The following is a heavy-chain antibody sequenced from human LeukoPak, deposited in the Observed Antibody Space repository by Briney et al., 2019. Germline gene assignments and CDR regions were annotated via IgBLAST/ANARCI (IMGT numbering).Heavy chain of an antibody. CDR3: ARDLGSALGYFDY. CDR2: IYYSGST. Sequence: SETLSLTCTVSGGSISSGGYYWSWIRQPPGKGLEWIGYIYYSGSTYYNPSLKSRVTISVDTSKNQFSLKLSSVTAADTAVYYCARDLGSALGYFDYWGQGTLVTVSS. CDR1: GGSISSGGYY. J-gene: IGHJ4*02. V-gene: IGHV4-31*03. D-gene: IGHD6-19*01.